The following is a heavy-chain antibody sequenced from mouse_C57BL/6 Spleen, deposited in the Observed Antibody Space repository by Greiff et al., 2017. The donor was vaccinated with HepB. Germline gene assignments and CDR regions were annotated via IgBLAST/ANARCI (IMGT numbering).Heavy chain of an antibody. CDR3: AGSPYYYGSSPSYFDY. Sequence: VQLQQPGAELVRPGTSVKLSCKASGYTFTSYWMHWVKQRPGQGLEWIGVIDPSDSYTNYNQKFKGKATLTVDTSSSTAYMQLSSLTSEDSAVYYCAGSPYYYGSSPSYFDYWGQGTTLTVSS. CDR2: IDPSDSYT. J-gene: IGHJ2*01. V-gene: IGHV1-59*01. CDR1: GYTFTSYW. D-gene: IGHD1-1*01.